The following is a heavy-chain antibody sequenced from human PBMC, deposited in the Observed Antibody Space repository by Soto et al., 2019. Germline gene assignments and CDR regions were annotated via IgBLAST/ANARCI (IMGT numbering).Heavy chain of an antibody. Sequence: QVQLQESGPGLVKPSETLSLTCTVSGGSISSYYWSWIRQPPGKGLEWIGYIYYSGSTNYNPSLMRRVTISVDTSKNLFSLKLSAVTAAATAVYYCARYLSDVAYGMDVWGQGTTVTVSS. CDR2: IYYSGST. J-gene: IGHJ6*02. V-gene: IGHV4-59*01. CDR1: GGSISSYY. CDR3: ARYLSDVAYGMDV.